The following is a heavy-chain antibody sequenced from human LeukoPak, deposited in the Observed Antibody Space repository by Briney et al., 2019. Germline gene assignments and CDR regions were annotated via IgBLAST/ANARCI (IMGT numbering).Heavy chain of an antibody. Sequence: GGSLRLSCSASGFTFSSYLMHWIRQAPGKGLVWVSRINNDGSSTNYADSVKGRFTISRDNAKNTVYLPMNSLRGEDTAVYYCVRDPPGEGVDYWGQGTLVAVSS. D-gene: IGHD2-21*01. CDR3: VRDPPGEGVDY. CDR2: INNDGSST. J-gene: IGHJ4*02. V-gene: IGHV3-74*01. CDR1: GFTFSSYL.